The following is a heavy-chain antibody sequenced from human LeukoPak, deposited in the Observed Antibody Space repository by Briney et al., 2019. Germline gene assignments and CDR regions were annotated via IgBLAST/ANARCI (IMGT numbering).Heavy chain of an antibody. CDR2: IHHSGGT. D-gene: IGHD2-2*01. Sequence: NASETLSLTCSVSGVSASSGNYYWSWIRQPSGKGLEWIGYIHHSGGTYYNPSLNSRVTIALDRPKSQFSLKLSSVTAADTAVYYCAATLTISHFPFDYWGQGALVTVSS. CDR3: AATLTISHFPFDY. V-gene: IGHV4-30-2*01. J-gene: IGHJ4*02. CDR1: GVSASSGNYY.